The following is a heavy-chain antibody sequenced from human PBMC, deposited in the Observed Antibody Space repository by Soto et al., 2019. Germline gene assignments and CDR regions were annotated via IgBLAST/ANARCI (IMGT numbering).Heavy chain of an antibody. D-gene: IGHD2-15*01. J-gene: IGHJ6*02. CDR1: GFSLSTSGVG. CDR3: AHVLVVVANYGMDV. Sequence: QITLKESGPTLVKPTQTLTLTCTFSGFSLSTSGVGVGWIRQPPGKALEWLALIYWDDDKRYSPSLTSRLTNAKDTSNTQVVLTMTNMDPVDTATYYCAHVLVVVANYGMDVWGQGTTVTVSS. V-gene: IGHV2-5*02. CDR2: IYWDDDK.